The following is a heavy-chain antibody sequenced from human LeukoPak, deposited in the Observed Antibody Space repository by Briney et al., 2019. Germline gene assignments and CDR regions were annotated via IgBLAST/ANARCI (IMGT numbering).Heavy chain of an antibody. J-gene: IGHJ4*02. CDR1: GGTFSSYA. Sequence: ASVKVSCKASGGTFSSYAISWVRHAPGQGLQWMGGIIPIFGTANYAQKFQGRVTITADESTSTAYMELSSLRSEDTAVYYCARAPPATQTEYFDYWGQGTLVTVSS. CDR3: ARAPPATQTEYFDY. CDR2: IIPIFGTA. V-gene: IGHV1-69*13. D-gene: IGHD1-14*01.